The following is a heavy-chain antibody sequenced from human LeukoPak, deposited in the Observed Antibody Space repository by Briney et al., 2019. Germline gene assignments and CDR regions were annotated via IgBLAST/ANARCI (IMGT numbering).Heavy chain of an antibody. CDR3: ARDPHGANSY. CDR2: INTDGSST. Sequence: GGSLRLSCAASGFTFSNFWVHWVRQAPGKGLVWVSRINTDGSSTSYADSVKGRFTISRDNAKNTLFLQMNSLRAEDTAVYYCARDPHGANSYWGQGTLLTVSS. V-gene: IGHV3-74*01. D-gene: IGHD4/OR15-4a*01. J-gene: IGHJ4*02. CDR1: GFTFSNFW.